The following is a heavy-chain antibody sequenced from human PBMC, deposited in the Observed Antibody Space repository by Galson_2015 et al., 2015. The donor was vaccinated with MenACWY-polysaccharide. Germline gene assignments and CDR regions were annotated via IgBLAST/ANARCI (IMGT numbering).Heavy chain of an antibody. CDR1: GYTFTGYY. Sequence: SVKVSCKASGYTFTGYYMHWVRQAPGQGLEWMGRINPNSGGTNYAQKFQGRVTMTRDTSISTAYMELSRLRSDDTAVYYCARDHDSSGVCDYWGQGTLVTVSS. J-gene: IGHJ4*02. D-gene: IGHD3-22*01. V-gene: IGHV1-2*06. CDR2: INPNSGGT. CDR3: ARDHDSSGVCDY.